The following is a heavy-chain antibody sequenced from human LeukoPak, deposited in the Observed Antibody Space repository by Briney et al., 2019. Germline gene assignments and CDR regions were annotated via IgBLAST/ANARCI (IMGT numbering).Heavy chain of an antibody. V-gene: IGHV3-23*01. D-gene: IGHD3-22*01. CDR2: ISGSGGST. CDR1: GFTFSSYA. CDR3: AKDQVWIVVGSFDY. J-gene: IGHJ4*02. Sequence: GGSLRLSCAASGFTFSSYAMSWVRQAPGKGLEWVSGISGSGGSTYYADSVKGQFTISRDNSRNTLYLQMTSLSAEDTAVYYCAKDQVWIVVGSFDYWGQGTLVTVSS.